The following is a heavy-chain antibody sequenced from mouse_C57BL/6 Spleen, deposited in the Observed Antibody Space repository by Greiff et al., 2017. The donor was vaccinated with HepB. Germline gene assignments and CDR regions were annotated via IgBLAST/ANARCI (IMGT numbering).Heavy chain of an antibody. V-gene: IGHV1-18*01. Sequence: EVQLQQSGPELVKPGASVKIPCKASGYTFTDYNMDWVKQSHGKSLEWIGDINPNNGGTIYNQKFKGKATLTVDKSSSTAYMELRSLTSEDTAVYYCARGELRRREYYFDYWGQGTTLTVSS. CDR1: GYTFTDYN. CDR3: ARGELRRREYYFDY. CDR2: INPNNGGT. J-gene: IGHJ2*01. D-gene: IGHD2-12*01.